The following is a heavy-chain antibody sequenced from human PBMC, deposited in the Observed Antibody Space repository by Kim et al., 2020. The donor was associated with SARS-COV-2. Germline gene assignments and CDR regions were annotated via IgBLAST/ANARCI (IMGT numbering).Heavy chain of an antibody. CDR2: IYYSGST. Sequence: SETLSLTCTVSSDSISSYYWSWIRQLPGKGLEWLGYIYYSGSTDYNPSLKSRVTISWDTSKNQVSLDVTSVSAADTAADYCTRSEGRGSWHQFDYWGQG. J-gene: IGHJ4*02. CDR1: SDSISSYY. V-gene: IGHV4-59*01. CDR3: TRSEGRGSWHQFDY. D-gene: IGHD6-13*01.